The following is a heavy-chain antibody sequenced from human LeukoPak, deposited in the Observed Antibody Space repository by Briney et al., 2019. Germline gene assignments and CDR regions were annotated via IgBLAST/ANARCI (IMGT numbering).Heavy chain of an antibody. J-gene: IGHJ4*02. Sequence: SETLSLTCTVSGYSISSGYYWGWIRQPPGKGLEWIGSIYHSGSTYYNPSLKSRVTISVDTSKNQFSLKLSSVIAADTAVYYCARVEGYFDYWGQGTLVTVSS. CDR3: ARVEGYFDY. CDR2: IYHSGST. CDR1: GYSISSGYY. V-gene: IGHV4-38-2*02. D-gene: IGHD3-3*01.